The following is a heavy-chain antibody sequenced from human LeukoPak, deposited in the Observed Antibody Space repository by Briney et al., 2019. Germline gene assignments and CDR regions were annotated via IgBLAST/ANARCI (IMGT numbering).Heavy chain of an antibody. J-gene: IGHJ4*02. Sequence: ASVKVSCKASGYTFTDHNMHWVRQAPGQGLEWVGWINPNSGGTNYAQTFQGRDTMTRDTSINTAYMEVSRLRSDDTAVYYCASIGGTSLEYWGEGTLVSVSS. CDR3: ASIGGTSLEY. V-gene: IGHV1-2*02. CDR1: GYTFTDHN. CDR2: INPNSGGT. D-gene: IGHD4-23*01.